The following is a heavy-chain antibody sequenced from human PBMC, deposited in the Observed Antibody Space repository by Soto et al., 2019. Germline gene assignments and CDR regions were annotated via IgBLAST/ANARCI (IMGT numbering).Heavy chain of an antibody. D-gene: IGHD2-2*02. Sequence: SVKVSCKASGGTFSSYAISWVRQAPGQGLEWMGGIIPIFGTANYAQKFQGRVTITADESTSTAYMELSSLRSEDTAVYYCASSGGYCSSTSCYKEFYYYGMDVWGQGTTVTVSS. CDR2: IIPIFGTA. CDR1: GGTFSSYA. CDR3: ASSGGYCSSTSCYKEFYYYGMDV. J-gene: IGHJ6*02. V-gene: IGHV1-69*13.